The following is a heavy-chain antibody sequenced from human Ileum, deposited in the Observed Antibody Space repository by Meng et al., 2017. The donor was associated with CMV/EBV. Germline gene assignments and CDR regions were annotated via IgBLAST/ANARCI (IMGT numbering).Heavy chain of an antibody. J-gene: IGHJ4*01. CDR3: AESSHCTNGVCRMDN. CDR1: GFTFSNFA. CDR2: ISSDGSKK. D-gene: IGHD2-8*01. V-gene: IGHV3-30-3*01. Sequence: GGSLRLSCVVSGFTFSNFAMHLVRQAPGKGLEWVTLISSDGSKKYYADSFKGRFTISRDNSKSTLYLEVNSLRGEDTAVYYCAESSHCTNGVCRMDNWGQGTLVTVSS.